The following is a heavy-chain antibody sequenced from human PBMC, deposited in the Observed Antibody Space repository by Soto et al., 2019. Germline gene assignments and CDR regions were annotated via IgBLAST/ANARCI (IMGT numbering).Heavy chain of an antibody. CDR3: ASQTYYYGSGSQNWFDP. CDR1: GGTFSSYA. CDR2: IIPIFGTA. Sequence: QVQLVQSGAEVKKPGSSVKVSCKASGGTFSSYAISWVRQAPGQGLEWMGGIIPIFGTANYAQKFRGRVTITADESTSTAYMELSSLRSEDTAVYYCASQTYYYGSGSQNWFDPWGQGTLVTVSS. V-gene: IGHV1-69*01. J-gene: IGHJ5*02. D-gene: IGHD3-10*01.